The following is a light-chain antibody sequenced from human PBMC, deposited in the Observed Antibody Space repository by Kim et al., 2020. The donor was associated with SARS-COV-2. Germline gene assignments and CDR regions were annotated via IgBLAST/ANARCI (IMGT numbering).Light chain of an antibody. CDR2: GAT. CDR3: QQYNDWPPLT. Sequence: SPGERATLSCRASQTVNNKLVWYQQKPGQAPRLLIYGATTRATGIPARFIGSGSETDFTLTISSLQSEDFAVYYCQQYNDWPPLTFGQGTKLDIK. V-gene: IGKV3-15*01. CDR1: QTVNNK. J-gene: IGKJ1*01.